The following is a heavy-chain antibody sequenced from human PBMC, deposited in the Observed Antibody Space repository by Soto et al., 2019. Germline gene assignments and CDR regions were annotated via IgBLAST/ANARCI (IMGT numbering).Heavy chain of an antibody. D-gene: IGHD5-12*01. CDR1: GFTFSSYG. Sequence: QVQLVESGGGVVQPGRSLRLSCAASGFTFSSYGMHWVRQAPGKGLEWVAVIWYDGSNKYYTDSVKGRFTISRDNSKNTLYLQMNSLRAEDTAVYYCARDLPFNPSGYDKFDYWGQGTLVTVSS. V-gene: IGHV3-33*01. J-gene: IGHJ4*02. CDR2: IWYDGSNK. CDR3: ARDLPFNPSGYDKFDY.